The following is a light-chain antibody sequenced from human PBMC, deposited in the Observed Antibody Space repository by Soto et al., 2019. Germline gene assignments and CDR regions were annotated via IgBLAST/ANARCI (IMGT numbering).Light chain of an antibody. J-gene: IGKJ5*01. CDR3: QQRSNWPPIT. Sequence: EIVLTQSPATLSMSPGEGATLSCRASQSVSRYLAWYQQKPGQAPRLLIYDASNRATGIPARFSGSGSGTDFTLTIGSLEPEDFAVYYCQQRSNWPPITFGQGTRLEIK. CDR2: DAS. V-gene: IGKV3-11*01. CDR1: QSVSRY.